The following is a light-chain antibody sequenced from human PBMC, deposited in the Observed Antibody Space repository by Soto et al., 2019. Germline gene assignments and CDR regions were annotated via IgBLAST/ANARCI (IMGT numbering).Light chain of an antibody. CDR2: ENN. CDR3: GTWDSSLSAGV. J-gene: IGLJ1*01. V-gene: IGLV1-51*02. Sequence: QSVLTQPPSVSAAPGQKVTISCFGSGSNIGNNYVSWYQQLPGTAPKLLIYENNKRPSGIPDRFSGSKSGTSATLGITGLQTGDEADYYCGTWDSSLSAGVFGTGTKVTVL. CDR1: GSNIGNNY.